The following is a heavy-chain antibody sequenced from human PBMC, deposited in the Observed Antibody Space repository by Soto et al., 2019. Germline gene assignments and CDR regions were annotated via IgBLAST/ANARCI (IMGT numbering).Heavy chain of an antibody. CDR2: IYVSGTT. CDR3: ARLAVPAAVSAWFDP. V-gene: IGHV4-4*07. Sequence: QVQLQESGPGLVKPSETLSLTCTVSGDSINSYYWTWIRQPAGKGLEWVGRIYVSGTTDYNPSLKSRVTMSVDTSKNQFPLKLTSVTAADTAVYYCARLAVPAAVSAWFDPWGQGTLVTVSS. J-gene: IGHJ5*02. D-gene: IGHD2-2*01. CDR1: GDSINSYY.